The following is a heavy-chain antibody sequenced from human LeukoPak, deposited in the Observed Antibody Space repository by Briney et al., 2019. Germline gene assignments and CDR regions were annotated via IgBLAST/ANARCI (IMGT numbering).Heavy chain of an antibody. D-gene: IGHD3-22*01. Sequence: GGSLRLSCAASGFSFSSYGMSWVRQAPGKGLEWVSAISGSGGRTYYADSVKGQFTISRDNSKNTLYLQMNSLRADDTAVYYCAKLSITMIVVVMPYFDYWGQGTLVTVS. V-gene: IGHV3-23*01. J-gene: IGHJ4*02. CDR3: AKLSITMIVVVMPYFDY. CDR1: GFSFSSYG. CDR2: ISGSGGRT.